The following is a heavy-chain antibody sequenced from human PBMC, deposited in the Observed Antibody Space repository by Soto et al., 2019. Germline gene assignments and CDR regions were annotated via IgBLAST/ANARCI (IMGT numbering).Heavy chain of an antibody. Sequence: ASVKVSCKASGYTFTAYYMHWVRQAPGQGLEWMGWINPNSGGTNYAQKFQDWVTMTRDTSISTAYMELSRLRSDDPAVYYCARGSYGYFDFWGQGTLVTVSS. CDR2: INPNSGGT. D-gene: IGHD5-18*01. CDR1: GYTFTAYY. J-gene: IGHJ4*02. V-gene: IGHV1-2*04. CDR3: ARGSYGYFDF.